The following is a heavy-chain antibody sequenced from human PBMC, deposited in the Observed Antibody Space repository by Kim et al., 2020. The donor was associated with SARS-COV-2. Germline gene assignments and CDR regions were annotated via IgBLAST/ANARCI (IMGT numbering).Heavy chain of an antibody. D-gene: IGHD3-10*01. Sequence: GGSLRLSCAASGFTFGNYAMTWVRQAPGKGLECVAGISGTGKNSYSTYSVKGRFTISRDNSKNMLYLQLNSLRVEDTAVYHCAKVIYGSGSYF. CDR1: GFTFGNYA. CDR2: ISGTGKNS. J-gene: IGHJ2*01. CDR3: AKVIYGSGSYF. V-gene: IGHV3-23*01.